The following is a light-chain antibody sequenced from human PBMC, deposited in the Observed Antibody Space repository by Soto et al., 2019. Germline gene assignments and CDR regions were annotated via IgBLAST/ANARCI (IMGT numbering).Light chain of an antibody. J-gene: IGLJ1*01. CDR2: EVN. Sequence: QTVLTQPPSASGCPGQSVAISCAGASSDVGGYNYVSWYQQHPGKAPELMIYEVNKRPSGVPDRFSGSKSGNTASLTFSGLQAEDEDDYYCSSYAGSSTVFRTGTKVTVL. CDR1: SSDVGGYNY. CDR3: SSYAGSSTV. V-gene: IGLV2-8*01.